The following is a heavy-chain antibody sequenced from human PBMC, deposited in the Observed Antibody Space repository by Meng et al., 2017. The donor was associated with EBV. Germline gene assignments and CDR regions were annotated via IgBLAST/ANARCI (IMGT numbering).Heavy chain of an antibody. CDR1: GGSIRSSSYY. V-gene: IGHV4-39*07. CDR2: NYYSGST. Sequence: QLQLQESGPGLVRPSEQLSLSGTVSGGSIRSSSYYWCWIRQPPGKGLEWIGSNYYSGSTYYNPSLKSRVTISVDTSKNQFSLKLSSVTAADTAVYYCARSSPVRFGELSHWDQGPRVTVYS. D-gene: IGHD3-10*01. CDR3: ARSSPVRFGELSH. J-gene: IGHJ4*02.